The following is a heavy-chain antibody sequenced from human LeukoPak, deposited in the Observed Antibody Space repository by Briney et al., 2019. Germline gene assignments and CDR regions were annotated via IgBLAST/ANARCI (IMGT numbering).Heavy chain of an antibody. Sequence: GASVKVSCKASGGTFSSYAISWVRQAPGQGLEWMGGIIPIFGTANYAQKFQGRVTITADESTSTAYMELSSLRSADTAVYYCARSSGAGDAFDIWGQGTMVTVSS. CDR1: GGTFSSYA. J-gene: IGHJ3*02. CDR3: ARSSGAGDAFDI. D-gene: IGHD6-19*01. CDR2: IIPIFGTA. V-gene: IGHV1-69*13.